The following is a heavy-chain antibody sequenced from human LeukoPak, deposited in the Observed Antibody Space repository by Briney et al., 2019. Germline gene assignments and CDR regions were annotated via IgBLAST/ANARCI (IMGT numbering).Heavy chain of an antibody. Sequence: PSETLSLTCTVSGGSISSSSYYWGWIRQPPGKGLEWIGSIYYSGSTYYNPSLKSRVTISVDTSKNQFSLKLSSVTAADTAVYYCASTGSSWPYYHYYMDVWGKGTTVTISS. V-gene: IGHV4-39*01. J-gene: IGHJ6*03. CDR3: ASTGSSWPYYHYYMDV. CDR2: IYYSGST. D-gene: IGHD6-13*01. CDR1: GGSISSSSYY.